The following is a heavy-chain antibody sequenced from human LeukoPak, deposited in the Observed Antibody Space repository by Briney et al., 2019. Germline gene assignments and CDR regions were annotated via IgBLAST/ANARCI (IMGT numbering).Heavy chain of an antibody. Sequence: SETLSLTCTVSGGSISSYYWSWIRQPPGKRLEWIGYIYYSGSTNYNPSLKSRVTISVDTSKNQFSLKLSSVTAADTAVYYCARDPGYCSSTSCYAGAFDIWGQGTMVTVSS. CDR2: IYYSGST. CDR1: GGSISSYY. D-gene: IGHD2-2*01. CDR3: ARDPGYCSSTSCYAGAFDI. V-gene: IGHV4-59*01. J-gene: IGHJ3*02.